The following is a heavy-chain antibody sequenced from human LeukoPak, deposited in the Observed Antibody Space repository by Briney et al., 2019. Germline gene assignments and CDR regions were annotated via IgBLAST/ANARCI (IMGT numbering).Heavy chain of an antibody. CDR1: GGSISSGGYS. J-gene: IGHJ6*02. CDR3: ARAYYYGMDV. Sequence: SQTLSLTCAVPGGSISSGGYSWSWIRQPPGKGLEWIGYIYHSGSTYYNPSLKSRVTISVDRSKNQFSLKLSSVTAADTAVYYCARAYYYGMDVWGQGTTVTVSS. CDR2: IYHSGST. V-gene: IGHV4-30-2*01.